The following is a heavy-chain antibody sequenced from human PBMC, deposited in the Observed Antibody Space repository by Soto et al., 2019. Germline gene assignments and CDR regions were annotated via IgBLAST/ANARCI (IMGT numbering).Heavy chain of an antibody. D-gene: IGHD2-21*01. Sequence: QVQLQESGPGLVKPSETLSLTCSVSGDSISSSSQYRGWIRQPPGKGLEWIGSIHYSGTSYYNPSLKSRVTIFVDTSKNQLSLKLNSVTAADTAVYYCARHWIAGSSIPWGQGTLVTVSS. J-gene: IGHJ5*02. CDR2: IHYSGTS. CDR1: GDSISSSSQY. CDR3: ARHWIAGSSIP. V-gene: IGHV4-39*01.